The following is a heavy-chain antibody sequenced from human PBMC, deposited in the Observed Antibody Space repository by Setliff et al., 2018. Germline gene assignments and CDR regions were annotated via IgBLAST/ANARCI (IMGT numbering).Heavy chain of an antibody. Sequence: GGSLRLSCAASGFTFSSYWMTWVRQAPGKGLEWVANMKHDGGEKYYVDSVKGRFTISRDNAKNSLYLQMNSLRTEDTAVYYCAKGGHVDYCGQGTLVTVSS. V-gene: IGHV3-7*03. CDR2: MKHDGGEK. CDR1: GFTFSSYW. CDR3: AKGGHVDY. J-gene: IGHJ4*02.